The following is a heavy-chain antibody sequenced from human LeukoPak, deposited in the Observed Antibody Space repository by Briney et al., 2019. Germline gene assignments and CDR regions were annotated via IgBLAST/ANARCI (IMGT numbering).Heavy chain of an antibody. J-gene: IGHJ5*02. D-gene: IGHD1-1*01. CDR1: GGSINSHY. CDR3: ARIGHSIQNWFDP. CDR2: IYYRGST. V-gene: IGHV4-59*11. Sequence: SETLSLTCTVSGGSINSHYWSWIRQPPGKGLEWIGYIYYRGSTSYDPTHKSRVTISVDTSNNQFSLKLSSVTAADTAVYYCARIGHSIQNWFDPWGQGTLVTVSS.